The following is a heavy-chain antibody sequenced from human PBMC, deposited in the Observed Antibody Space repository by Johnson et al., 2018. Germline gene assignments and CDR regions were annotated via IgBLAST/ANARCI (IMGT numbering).Heavy chain of an antibody. Sequence: VQLVESGGGLVQPGRSLRLSCAASGFTFDDYAMHWVRQAPGKGLEWVSGISWNSGSIGYADSVKGRFTISRDNAKNSLYLQMNSLRAEDTALYYCAKAPVGGFGVGAEYVQHWGQGTLVTGSS. CDR2: ISWNSGSI. CDR1: GFTFDDYA. D-gene: IGHD3-10*01. J-gene: IGHJ1*01. CDR3: AKAPVGGFGVGAEYVQH. V-gene: IGHV3-9*01.